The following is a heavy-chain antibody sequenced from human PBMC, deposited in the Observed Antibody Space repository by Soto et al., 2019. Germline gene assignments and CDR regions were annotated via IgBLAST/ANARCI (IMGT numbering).Heavy chain of an antibody. D-gene: IGHD2-2*01. J-gene: IGHJ4*02. CDR2: IYYSGST. CDR3: ARNRDQPNCSSTSCYNGYFDY. CDR1: GGSISSGGYY. V-gene: IGHV4-31*03. Sequence: TSETLSLTCTVSGGSISSGGYYWSWIRQHPGKGLEWIGYIYYSGSTYYNPSLKGRVTISVDTSKNQFSLKLSSVTAADTAVYYCARNRDQPNCSSTSCYNGYFDYWGQGTLVTVSS.